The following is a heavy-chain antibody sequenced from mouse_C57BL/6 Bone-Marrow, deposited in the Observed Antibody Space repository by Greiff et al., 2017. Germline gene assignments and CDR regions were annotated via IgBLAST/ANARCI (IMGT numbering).Heavy chain of an antibody. CDR1: GYTFTSYG. Sequence: QVQLQQSGAELARPGASVKLSCKASGYTFTSYGISWVKQRTGQGLEWIGELYPRSGNTYYNEKFKGKATLTADKSSSPAYMELRSLTSEDSAVYFCSRRSYYYGSSLYYYAMDYWGQGTSVTVSS. CDR2: LYPRSGNT. CDR3: SRRSYYYGSSLYYYAMDY. V-gene: IGHV1-81*01. J-gene: IGHJ4*01. D-gene: IGHD1-1*01.